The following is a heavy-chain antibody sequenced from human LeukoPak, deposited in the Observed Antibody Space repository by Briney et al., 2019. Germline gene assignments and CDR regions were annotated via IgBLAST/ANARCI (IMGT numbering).Heavy chain of an antibody. J-gene: IGHJ4*02. D-gene: IGHD6-13*01. CDR1: GGSFSSYF. Sequence: PSETLSLTCSVSGGSFSSYFWSWIRLTPEKGLEWIGYIGYSGSPDYNPSFKSRLTLSVDTSKNQFSLKLRSVSAADTAVYYCARHGGSWTFDYWGQGTLVTVSS. CDR2: IGYSGSP. V-gene: IGHV4-59*08. CDR3: ARHGGSWTFDY.